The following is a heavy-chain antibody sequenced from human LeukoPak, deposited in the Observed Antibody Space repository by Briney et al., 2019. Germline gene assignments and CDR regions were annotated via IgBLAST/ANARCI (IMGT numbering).Heavy chain of an antibody. CDR3: ARDSGPYWFFDL. Sequence: EGSLRLSCAASGFTVSSNYMSWVRQAPGKGLEWVSLIHSGGRTYFADSVKGRFTISRDNSKNTLFLQMNSLRGEDTAVYYCARDSGPYWFFDLWGRGTLVSVSS. V-gene: IGHV3-66*01. CDR1: GFTVSSNY. D-gene: IGHD3-10*01. J-gene: IGHJ2*01. CDR2: IHSGGRT.